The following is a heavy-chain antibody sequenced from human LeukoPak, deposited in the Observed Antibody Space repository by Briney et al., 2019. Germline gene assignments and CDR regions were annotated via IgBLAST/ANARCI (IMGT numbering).Heavy chain of an antibody. J-gene: IGHJ4*02. CDR1: GFTFSNAW. CDR2: IKSKTDGETT. Sequence: GGSLRLSCAASGFTFSNAWMSWVRQAPGKGLEWVGRIKSKTDGETTDYATPVKGRFTISRDDSKNTLYLQMNSLKTEDTAVYYCTTDLPVSSGGQGTLVTVSS. CDR3: TTDLPVSS. V-gene: IGHV3-15*01.